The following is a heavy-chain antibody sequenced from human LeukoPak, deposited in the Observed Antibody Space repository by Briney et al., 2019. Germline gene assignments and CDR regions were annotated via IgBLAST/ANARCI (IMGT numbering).Heavy chain of an antibody. CDR3: ARYSTTWPYWYFNL. D-gene: IGHD6-13*01. CDR2: IYYSGST. J-gene: IGHJ2*01. Sequence: PSETLSLTCTVSGGSISSGGYYWSWIRQHPGKGLEWIGYIYYSGSTYYNPSLKSRVTISVDKSKNQFSLALTSVTAADTAVYYCARYSTTWPYWYFNLWGRGTLVTVSS. V-gene: IGHV4-31*09. CDR1: GGSISSGGYY.